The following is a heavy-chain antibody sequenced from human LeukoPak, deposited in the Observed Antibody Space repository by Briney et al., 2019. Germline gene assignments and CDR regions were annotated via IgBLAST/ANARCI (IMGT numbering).Heavy chain of an antibody. CDR1: GYSFASYW. Sequence: GESLKISCKGSGYSFASYWISWVRQMPGKGLEWMGRIDPSDSYTNYSPSFQGHVTISADKSISTAYLQWSSLKASGTAMYYCARRGSGWYSSWGQGTLVTVSS. V-gene: IGHV5-10-1*01. CDR3: ARRGSGWYSS. D-gene: IGHD6-19*01. J-gene: IGHJ4*02. CDR2: IDPSDSYT.